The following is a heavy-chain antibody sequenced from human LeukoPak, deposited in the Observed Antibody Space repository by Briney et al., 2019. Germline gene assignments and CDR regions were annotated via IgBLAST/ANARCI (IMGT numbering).Heavy chain of an antibody. CDR1: GYTFTGYY. CDR3: AGLVVVTAIQEHDAFDI. D-gene: IGHD2-21*02. CDR2: INPNSGGT. V-gene: IGHV1-2*02. J-gene: IGHJ3*02. Sequence: ASVKVSCEASGYTFTGYYMHWVRQAPGQGLEWMGWINPNSGGTNYAQKFQGRVTMTRDTSISTAYMELSRLRSDDTAVYYCAGLVVVTAIQEHDAFDIWAKGQWSPSLQ.